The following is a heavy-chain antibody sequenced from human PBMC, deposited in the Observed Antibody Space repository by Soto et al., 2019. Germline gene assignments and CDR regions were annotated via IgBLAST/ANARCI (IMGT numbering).Heavy chain of an antibody. CDR3: ARDATGGGRYGMDV. V-gene: IGHV1-18*01. Sequence: ASVKVSCKASGYKFNNFAINWVRQAPGQGLEWMGWISIYTGNTDSELKFQGRITMTTDTSATTAYMELKSLRSDDTAVYYCARDATGGGRYGMDVWGQGTTVTV. CDR2: ISIYTGNT. CDR1: GYKFNNFA. J-gene: IGHJ6*02. D-gene: IGHD3-10*01.